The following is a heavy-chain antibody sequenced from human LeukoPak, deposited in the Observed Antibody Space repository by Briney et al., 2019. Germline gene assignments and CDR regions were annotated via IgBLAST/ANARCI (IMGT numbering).Heavy chain of an antibody. CDR2: IYPGDSDT. D-gene: IGHD1-1*01. J-gene: IGHJ3*02. CDR3: ARRQEMATTFGAFDI. Sequence: GESLKISCKGSGYSFTSYWIGWVRQMPGKGLEWMGIIYPGDSDTRYSPSFQGQVTISADKSISTAYLQWSSLKASDTAVYYCARRQEMATTFGAFDIWGQGTMVTVSS. V-gene: IGHV5-51*01. CDR1: GYSFTSYW.